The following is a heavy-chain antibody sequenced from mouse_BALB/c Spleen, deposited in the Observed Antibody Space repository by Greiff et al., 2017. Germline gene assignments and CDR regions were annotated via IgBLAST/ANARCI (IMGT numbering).Heavy chain of an antibody. CDR1: GFAFSSYD. D-gene: IGHD1-1*01. J-gene: IGHJ4*01. CDR2: ISSGGGST. V-gene: IGHV5-12-1*01. CDR3: ARHARYYYGSSYYAMDY. Sequence: EVHLVESGGGLVKPGGSLKLSCAASGFAFSSYDMSWVRQTPEKRLEWVAYISSGGGSTYYPDTVKGRFTISRDNAKNTLYLQMSSLKSEDTAMYYCARHARYYYGSSYYAMDYWGQGTSVTVSS.